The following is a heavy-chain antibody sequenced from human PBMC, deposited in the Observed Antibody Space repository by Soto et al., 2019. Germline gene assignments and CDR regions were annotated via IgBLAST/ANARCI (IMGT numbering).Heavy chain of an antibody. Sequence: DPLSLTCSYSGGAINSSRYYWGWIRQPPGKGLEWIGSIYYSGSTYYNPSLKSRVTISVDTSKNQFSLKLSSVTAADTAVYYCARRPFTTFLFDPWGQGTLVTVSS. CDR1: GGAINSSRYY. J-gene: IGHJ5*02. CDR3: ARRPFTTFLFDP. CDR2: IYYSGST. D-gene: IGHD3-3*01. V-gene: IGHV4-39*01.